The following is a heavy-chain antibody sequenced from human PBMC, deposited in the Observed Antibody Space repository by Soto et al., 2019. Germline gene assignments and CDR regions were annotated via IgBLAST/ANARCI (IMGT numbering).Heavy chain of an antibody. CDR1: GDSVSSNSAA. V-gene: IGHV6-1*01. J-gene: IGHJ5*02. D-gene: IGHD6-19*01. CDR3: ARSPIAVAGTGWFDP. CDR2: TYYRSKWYN. Sequence: SQTLSLTCAISGDSVSSNSAAWNWIRQSPSRGLEWLGRTYYRSKWYNDYAVSVKSRITIDPDTSKNQFSLQLNSVTPEDTAVYYCARSPIAVAGTGWFDPWGQGTLVTVSS.